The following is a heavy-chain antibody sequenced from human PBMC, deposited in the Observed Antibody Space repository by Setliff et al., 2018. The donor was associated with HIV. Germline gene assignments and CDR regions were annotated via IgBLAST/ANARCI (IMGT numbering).Heavy chain of an antibody. CDR1: GFTVSSNY. CDR3: ARGLVDYYDSSGYDY. D-gene: IGHD3-22*01. J-gene: IGHJ4*02. V-gene: IGHV3-23*01. CDR2: ISGSGGST. Sequence: GGSLRLSCAASGFTVSSNYMSWVRQAPGKGLEWVSVISGSGGSTYYADSVKGRFTISRDNSKNTLYLQMNSLRAEDTAVYYCARGLVDYYDSSGYDYWGQGTLVTVSS.